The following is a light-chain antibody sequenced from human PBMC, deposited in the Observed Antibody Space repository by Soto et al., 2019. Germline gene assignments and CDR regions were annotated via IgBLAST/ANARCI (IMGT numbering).Light chain of an antibody. Sequence: NFMLTQPHSVSESPGKTVTISCTRSSGSIASNYVQWYQQRPGSAPTPVIYEDNERPSGVPDRFSGSIDSSSNSASLTISGLKTDDEADYYCLLYYGAAVVFGGGTKVTVL. CDR3: LLYYGAAVV. CDR2: EDN. CDR1: SGSIASNY. V-gene: IGLV6-57*04. J-gene: IGLJ2*01.